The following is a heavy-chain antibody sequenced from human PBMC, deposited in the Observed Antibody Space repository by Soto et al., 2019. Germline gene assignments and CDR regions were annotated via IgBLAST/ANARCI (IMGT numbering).Heavy chain of an antibody. CDR2: IIPILGIA. D-gene: IGHD3-10*01. V-gene: IGHV1-69*04. Sequence: SVKVSCKASGGTFSSYTISWVRQAPGQGLEWMGRIIPILGIANYAQKFQGRVTITADKSTSTAYMELSSLRSEDTAVYYCARDLAYYYGSGSHDAFDIWGQGTMVTVSS. CDR3: ARDLAYYYGSGSHDAFDI. J-gene: IGHJ3*02. CDR1: GGTFSSYT.